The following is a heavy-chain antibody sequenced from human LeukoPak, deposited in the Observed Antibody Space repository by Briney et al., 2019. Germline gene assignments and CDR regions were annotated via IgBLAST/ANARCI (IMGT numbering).Heavy chain of an antibody. J-gene: IGHJ6*02. V-gene: IGHV3-21*04. CDR2: IGISSNKI. CDR1: GFTLRSYT. Sequence: GGSLRLSCAASGFTLRSYTMNWVRQAPGKGLEWVSSIGISSNKIYYADSVKGRFTISRDNSKNTLYLQMNSLRAEDTAVYYCARHLGRPSYYGMDVWGQGTTVTVSS. CDR3: ARHLGRPSYYGMDV. D-gene: IGHD1-26*01.